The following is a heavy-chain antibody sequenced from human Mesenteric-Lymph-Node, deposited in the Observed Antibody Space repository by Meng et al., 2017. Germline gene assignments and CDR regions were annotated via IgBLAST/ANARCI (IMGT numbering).Heavy chain of an antibody. V-gene: IGHV4-61*01. Sequence: VQLQGSGPGLVRPLEPLYLPCTVSGGSVSSGSYYWSWIRQPPGKGLEWIGEINHSGSTNYNPSLKSRVTISVDTSKNQFSLKLSSVTAADTAVYYCAGSGYDPGYWGQGTLVTVSS. CDR1: GGSVSSGSYY. D-gene: IGHD5-12*01. CDR2: INHSGST. CDR3: AGSGYDPGY. J-gene: IGHJ4*02.